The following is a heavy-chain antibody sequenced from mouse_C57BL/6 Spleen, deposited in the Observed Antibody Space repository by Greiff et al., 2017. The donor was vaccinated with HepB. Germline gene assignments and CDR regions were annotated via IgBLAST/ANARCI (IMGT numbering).Heavy chain of an antibody. Sequence: QVQLKQSGPGLVAPSQSLSITCTVSGFSLTSYGVHWVRQPPGKGLEWLVVIWSDGSTTYNSALKSRLSISKDNSTSQVFLKMNSLQTDDTAMYYCARYDYDDGYAMDYWGQGTSVTVSS. CDR3: ARYDYDDGYAMDY. J-gene: IGHJ4*01. V-gene: IGHV2-6*03. CDR2: IWSDGST. D-gene: IGHD2-4*01. CDR1: GFSLTSYG.